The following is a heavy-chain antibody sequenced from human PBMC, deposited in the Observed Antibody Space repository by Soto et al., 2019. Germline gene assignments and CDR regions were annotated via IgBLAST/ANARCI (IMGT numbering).Heavy chain of an antibody. CDR3: ARSIVVVTALDY. CDR1: GYTFTSYA. J-gene: IGHJ4*02. D-gene: IGHD2-21*02. CDR2: INAGNGNT. V-gene: IGHV1-3*05. Sequence: QVQLVQSGAEEKKPGASVKVSCKASGYTFTSYAMHWVRQAPGQRLEWMGWINAGNGNTKYSQKFQGRVTITRDTSATTADTKLSSLRSEDTAVSYCARSIVVVTALDYWGQGTLVTVSS.